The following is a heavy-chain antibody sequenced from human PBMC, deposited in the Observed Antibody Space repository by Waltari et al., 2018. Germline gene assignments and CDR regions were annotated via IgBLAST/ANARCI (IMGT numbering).Heavy chain of an antibody. D-gene: IGHD2-15*01. Sequence: QVQLVQSGAEVKKPGSSVKVSCKASGGTFSSYAISWVRQAPGQGLEWMGGIIPIFGTANYALNFHVRFTITTDESTSTAYMELSSLRSEDTAVYYCARAETFRGYCSGGSCYSGFDYWGQGTLVTVSS. CDR3: ARAETFRGYCSGGSCYSGFDY. CDR2: IIPIFGTA. J-gene: IGHJ4*02. CDR1: GGTFSSYA. V-gene: IGHV1-69*05.